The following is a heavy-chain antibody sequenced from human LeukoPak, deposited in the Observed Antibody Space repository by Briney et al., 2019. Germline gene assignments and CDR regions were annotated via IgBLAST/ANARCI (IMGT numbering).Heavy chain of an antibody. CDR1: GFTFSSYW. J-gene: IGHJ4*02. CDR2: ISSSSSTI. Sequence: PGGSLRLSCAASGFTFSSYWMNWVRQAPGKGLEWVSYISSSSSTIYYADSVKGRFTISRDNAKNSLYLQMNSLRAEDTAVYYCARDEPGSGSYYNGIDYWGQGTLVTVSS. CDR3: ARDEPGSGSYYNGIDY. D-gene: IGHD3-10*01. V-gene: IGHV3-48*04.